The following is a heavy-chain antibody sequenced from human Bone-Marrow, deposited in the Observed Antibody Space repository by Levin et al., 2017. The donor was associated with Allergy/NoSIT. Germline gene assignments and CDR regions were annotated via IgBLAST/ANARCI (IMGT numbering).Heavy chain of an antibody. J-gene: IGHJ3*01. Sequence: SETLSLTCNVFGDSISTSYWSWIRQPPGKGLEWIGDMFHTGSTNYNPSLKSRVTTSIDTSKNQFSLKLISVTAADTAVYYCAREGHCSNSRCYGGAFDLWGQGTMVTVSS. V-gene: IGHV4-59*01. D-gene: IGHD2-2*01. CDR3: AREGHCSNSRCYGGAFDL. CDR1: GDSISTSY. CDR2: MFHTGST.